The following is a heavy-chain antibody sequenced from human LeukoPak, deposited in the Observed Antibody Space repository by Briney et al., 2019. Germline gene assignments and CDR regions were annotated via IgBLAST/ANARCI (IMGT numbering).Heavy chain of an antibody. Sequence: GGSLRLSCAASGFTFSSYAMSWVRQAPGKGLEWVAVISYDGSNKYYADSVKGRFTISRGNSKNTLYLQMNSLRAEGTAVYYCARDYTAMVMSAPGYWGQGTLVTVSS. CDR2: ISYDGSNK. CDR3: ARDYTAMVMSAPGY. J-gene: IGHJ4*02. CDR1: GFTFSSYA. D-gene: IGHD5-18*01. V-gene: IGHV3-30-3*01.